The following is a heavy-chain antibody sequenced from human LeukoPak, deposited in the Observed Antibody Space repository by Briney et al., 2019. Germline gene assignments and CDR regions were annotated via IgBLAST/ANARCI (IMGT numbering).Heavy chain of an antibody. J-gene: IGHJ4*02. CDR3: VPLNWNPPGDFDR. D-gene: IGHD1-20*01. V-gene: IGHV3-7*01. Sequence: GGSLRLSCAASGFTFSSYAMNWVRQAPGKGLEGVANIKEDGSDKYYVDSVKGRFSISKDNAKNSLCLQMNSLRVGDTAVYYCVPLNWNPPGDFDRWGQGTLVTVSS. CDR1: GFTFSSYA. CDR2: IKEDGSDK.